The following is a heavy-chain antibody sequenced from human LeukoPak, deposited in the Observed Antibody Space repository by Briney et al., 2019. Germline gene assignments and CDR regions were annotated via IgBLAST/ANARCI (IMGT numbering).Heavy chain of an antibody. Sequence: RWASVKVSCKASGYTFTSYDINWVRQATGQGLEWMGWMNPNSGNTGYAQKFQGRVTMTTDTSTSTAYMELRSLRSDDTAVYYCARATMVVTPTLGFDPWGQGTLVTVSS. CDR3: ARATMVVTPTLGFDP. J-gene: IGHJ5*01. D-gene: IGHD4-23*01. CDR2: MNPNSGNT. V-gene: IGHV1-8*01. CDR1: GYTFTSYD.